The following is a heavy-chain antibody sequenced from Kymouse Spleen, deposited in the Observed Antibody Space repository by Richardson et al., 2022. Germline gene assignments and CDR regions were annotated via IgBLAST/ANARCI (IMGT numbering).Heavy chain of an antibody. J-gene: IGHJ4*02. V-gene: IGHV4-34*01. CDR3: ARGRTGIGDY. CDR1: GGSFSGYY. CDR2: INHSGST. D-gene: IGHD1-1*01,IGHD1-20*01,IGHD1-7*01. Sequence: QVQLQQWGAGLLKPSETLSLTCAVYGGSFSGYYWSWIRQPPGKGLEWIGEINHSGSTNYNPSLKSRVTISVDTSKNQFSLKLSSVTAADTAVYYCARGRTGIGDYWGQGTLVTVSS.